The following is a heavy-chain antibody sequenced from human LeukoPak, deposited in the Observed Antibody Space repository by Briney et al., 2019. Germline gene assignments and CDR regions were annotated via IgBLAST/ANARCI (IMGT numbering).Heavy chain of an antibody. V-gene: IGHV3-48*03. J-gene: IGHJ4*02. D-gene: IGHD6-19*01. CDR1: GFTFSSYE. Sequence: PGGSLRLSCAASGFTFSSYEMNWVRQAPGKGLEWVSYISSSGSTIYYADSVKGRFTISRDNSKNTLYLQMNSLRAEDTAVYYCARDSIAVAGPPPLFDYWGQGTLVTVSS. CDR3: ARDSIAVAGPPPLFDY. CDR2: ISSSGSTI.